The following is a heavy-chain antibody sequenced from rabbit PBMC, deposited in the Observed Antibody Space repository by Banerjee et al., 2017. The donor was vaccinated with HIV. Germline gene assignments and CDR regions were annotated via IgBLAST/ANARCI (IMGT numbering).Heavy chain of an antibody. J-gene: IGHJ2*01. D-gene: IGHD8-1*01. Sequence: QEQLEESGGDLVKPEGSLTLTCTASGFSFSSGYWMCWVRQATGKGLEWIACIDAGSSGITYYASWAKGRFTISKTSSTTVTLQMTSLTAADTATYFCARAGSNYATGAFDPWGQGTLVTVS. CDR1: GFSFSSGYW. V-gene: IGHV1S45*01. CDR2: IDAGSSGIT. CDR3: ARAGSNYATGAFDP.